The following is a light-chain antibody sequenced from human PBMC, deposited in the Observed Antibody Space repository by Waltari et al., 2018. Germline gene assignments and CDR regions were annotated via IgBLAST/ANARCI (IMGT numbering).Light chain of an antibody. Sequence: EIMFTQSPGTLSLSPGERATLSCRASQRISKYLAWYQQKPGQAPSLLIYDASSRATGIPDRFSGSGSGTDFSLTISRLEPEDFAVYYCQKYGSLPATFGQGTKVEIK. V-gene: IGKV3-20*01. CDR3: QKYGSLPAT. CDR1: QRISKY. J-gene: IGKJ1*01. CDR2: DAS.